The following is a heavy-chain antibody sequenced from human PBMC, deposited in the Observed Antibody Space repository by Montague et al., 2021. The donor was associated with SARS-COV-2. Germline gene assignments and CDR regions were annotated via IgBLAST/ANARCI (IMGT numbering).Heavy chain of an antibody. Sequence: PALVKPTQTLTLTCDFTGFSLITPGMCVTWVRQSPGKALEWLARIDWDGDVSYLTSLKTRLSVSKDTSRNQVVLTLSSVDPVDTATYYCARPNRCGYYYYFNLDVWGQGTTVIVSS. CDR3: ARPNRCGYYYYFNLDV. D-gene: IGHD2-15*01. CDR2: IDWDGDV. CDR1: GFSLITPGMC. J-gene: IGHJ6*02. V-gene: IGHV2-70*11.